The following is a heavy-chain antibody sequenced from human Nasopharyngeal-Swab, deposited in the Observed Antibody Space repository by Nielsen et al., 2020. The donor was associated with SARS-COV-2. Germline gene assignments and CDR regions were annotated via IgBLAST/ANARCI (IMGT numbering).Heavy chain of an antibody. CDR1: GFTFNSYS. J-gene: IGHJ6*03. CDR3: ARIAGRGSIYYYYMDV. CDR2: ISGSGSYV. Sequence: GESLKISCAGSGFTFNSYSMNWVRQVPGEGLEWVSSISGSGSYVYYADSVKGRFTISKDSAKNSLYLQMNRLRAEDTAVYFCARIAGRGSIYYYYMDVWGTGTTVTVSS. D-gene: IGHD1-26*01. V-gene: IGHV3-21*01.